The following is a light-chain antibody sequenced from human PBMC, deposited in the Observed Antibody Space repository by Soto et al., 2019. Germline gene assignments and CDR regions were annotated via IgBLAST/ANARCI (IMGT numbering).Light chain of an antibody. J-gene: IGLJ2*01. V-gene: IGLV1-47*01. CDR1: SSNIGGHF. CDR2: RND. CDR3: ASWDDSLNGPV. Sequence: QSVLTQPPSASGTPGQRVTISCSGSSSNIGGHFVYWYHQLPGTAPQLLIYRNDQRPSGVPDRFSASKSGTSASLAISGLRSEDEADYYCASWDDSLNGPVFGGGTSSPS.